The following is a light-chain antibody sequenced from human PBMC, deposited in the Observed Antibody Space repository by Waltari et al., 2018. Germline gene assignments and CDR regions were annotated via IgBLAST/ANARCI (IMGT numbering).Light chain of an antibody. J-gene: IGKJ1*01. Sequence: DIQMTQSPSTLSASVGDRVTITCRASQSVTNWLAWYQQKPGKAPKVLIYKASSLESGVPSRVSGSGYGTEFTLTISSLQPDDFATYYCQQYNSYSRTFGQGTKVEIK. CDR2: KAS. CDR1: QSVTNW. CDR3: QQYNSYSRT. V-gene: IGKV1-5*03.